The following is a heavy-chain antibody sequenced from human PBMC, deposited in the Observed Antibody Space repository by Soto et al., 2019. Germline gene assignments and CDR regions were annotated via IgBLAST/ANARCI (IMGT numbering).Heavy chain of an antibody. D-gene: IGHD3-16*01. V-gene: IGHV1-69*01. CDR2: IIPVFGTT. Sequence: QVHVVQSGAEVKKPGSSVKVTCKAFGGTFNSFGINCVRQAPGQGLECMGGIIPVFGTTKYAQKFRDRVTLVADGSSSTSYTELSSPTSDVTAVYYCAIDVWGRGGYYLDSWGQGTLVTVSS. CDR3: AIDVWGRGGYYLDS. CDR1: GGTFNSFG. J-gene: IGHJ4*02.